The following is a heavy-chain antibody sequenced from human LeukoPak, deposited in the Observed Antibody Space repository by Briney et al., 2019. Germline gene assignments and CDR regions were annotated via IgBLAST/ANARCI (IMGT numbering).Heavy chain of an antibody. Sequence: SETLSLTCTVSGGSISSSNYYWGWIRQPPGKGLEWIGSIYYSGSTYYNPSLKSRVTISVDTSKNQFSLKLSSVTAADTAVYYCARGRGNEPAGFDYWGQGTLVTVSS. CDR3: ARGRGNEPAGFDY. CDR2: IYYSGST. V-gene: IGHV4-39*07. CDR1: GGSISSSNYY. J-gene: IGHJ4*02. D-gene: IGHD4-23*01.